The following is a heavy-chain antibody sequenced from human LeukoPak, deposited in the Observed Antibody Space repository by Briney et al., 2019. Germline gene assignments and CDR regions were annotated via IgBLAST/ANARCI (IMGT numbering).Heavy chain of an antibody. V-gene: IGHV4-39*01. Sequence: SETLSLTCTVSGGSISSSSYYWGRIRQPPGKGLEWIGSIYYSGSTYYNPSLKSRVTISVDTSKNQFSLKLSSVTAADTAVYYCARHVASIVVVPAAIPAGWFDPWGQGTLVTVSS. CDR3: ARHVASIVVVPAAIPAGWFDP. D-gene: IGHD2-2*02. CDR1: GGSISSSSYY. J-gene: IGHJ5*02. CDR2: IYYSGST.